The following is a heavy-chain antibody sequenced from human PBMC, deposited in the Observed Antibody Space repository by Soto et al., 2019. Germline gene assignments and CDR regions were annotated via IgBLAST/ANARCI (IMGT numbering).Heavy chain of an antibody. CDR3: ARHIRYFDWSRDLYYFDY. CDR1: GGSISSYY. V-gene: IGHV4-59*08. J-gene: IGHJ4*02. CDR2: IYYSGST. Sequence: SETLSLTCTVSGGSISSYYWSWIRQPPGKGLEWIGCIYYSGSTIYNPSLKSRVTISVDTSKNQFSLKLCSVTAADTAVYYCARHIRYFDWSRDLYYFDYWGQGTLVTVSS. D-gene: IGHD3-9*01.